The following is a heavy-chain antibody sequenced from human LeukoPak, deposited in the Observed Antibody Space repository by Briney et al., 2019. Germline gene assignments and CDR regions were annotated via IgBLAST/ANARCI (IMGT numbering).Heavy chain of an antibody. CDR2: IYKSRRS. CDR1: GGSISDYY. CDR3: ERGTSSAWYGFDY. Sequence: SETLSLTCTVSGGSISDYYWSWIRQSPGKGLEWIGYIYKSRRSSYNPSLRSRVTISLDTSKNQFSLKLSSVTAADTAVYFCERGTSSAWYGFDYWGQGTLVTVSS. V-gene: IGHV4-59*01. J-gene: IGHJ4*02. D-gene: IGHD6-19*01.